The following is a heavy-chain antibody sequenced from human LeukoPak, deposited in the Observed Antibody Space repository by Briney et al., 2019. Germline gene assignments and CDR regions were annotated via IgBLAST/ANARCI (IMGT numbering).Heavy chain of an antibody. CDR1: GFTFSSYS. D-gene: IGHD3-22*01. J-gene: IGHJ4*02. CDR2: IISSSSYI. V-gene: IGHV3-21*01. Sequence: GGSLRLSCAASGFTFSSYSMNWVRQAPGKGLEGVSSIISSSSYIYYADSVKDRFTISRDNAKNSLYLQMNSPRAEDTAVYYCAREIKYYYDSSGYLRFDYWGQGTLVTVSS. CDR3: AREIKYYYDSSGYLRFDY.